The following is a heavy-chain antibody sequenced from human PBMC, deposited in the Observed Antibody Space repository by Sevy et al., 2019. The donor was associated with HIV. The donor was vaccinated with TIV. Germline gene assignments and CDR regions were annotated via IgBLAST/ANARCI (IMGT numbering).Heavy chain of an antibody. V-gene: IGHV3-48*02. CDR2: ISSSSSSI. D-gene: IGHD1-26*01. CDR3: ARAENYYGGRNFDS. CDR1: GFTLSSYS. Sequence: GGSLRLSCAVSGFTLSSYSMNWVRQAPGKGLEWVSYISSSSSSIYDADSVKGRFTISRDNAKNSLYLQMNSLRDEDTAVYYCARAENYYGGRNFDSWGQGTLVTVSS. J-gene: IGHJ4*02.